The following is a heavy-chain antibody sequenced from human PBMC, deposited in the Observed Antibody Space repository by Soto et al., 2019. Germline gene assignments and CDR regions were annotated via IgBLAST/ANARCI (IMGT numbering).Heavy chain of an antibody. CDR2: MWYDGSNK. Sequence: QVQLAESGGGVVQPGRSLRLSCAASGFTFSRYGMHWVRQAPGKGLEWVAVMWYDGSNKYYADSVKGRFTISRDNSRTTLYLQMNSLRAEDTAVYYCARDEGDSGWFYFDYWGQGTLVTVSS. D-gene: IGHD6-19*01. CDR1: GFTFSRYG. V-gene: IGHV3-33*01. CDR3: ARDEGDSGWFYFDY. J-gene: IGHJ4*02.